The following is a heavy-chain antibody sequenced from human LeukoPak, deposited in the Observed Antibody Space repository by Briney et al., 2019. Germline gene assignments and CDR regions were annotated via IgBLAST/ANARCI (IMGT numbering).Heavy chain of an antibody. D-gene: IGHD3-22*01. CDR2: ISYDGSNK. CDR3: AKEETYDSSGYYGY. J-gene: IGHJ4*02. CDR1: GFTFSSYG. Sequence: GGSLRLSCAASGFTFSSYGMHWVRQAPGKGLEWVAVISYDGSNKYYADSVKGRFTISRDNSENTLYLQMNSLRAEDTAVYYCAKEETYDSSGYYGYWGQGTLVTVSS. V-gene: IGHV3-30*18.